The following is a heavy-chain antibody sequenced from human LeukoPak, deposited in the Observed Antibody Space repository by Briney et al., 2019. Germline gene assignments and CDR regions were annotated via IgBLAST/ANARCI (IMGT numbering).Heavy chain of an antibody. J-gene: IGHJ5*02. CDR3: PRPYYGSGPGRFDP. CDR1: GYTFTGYY. V-gene: IGHV1-2*02. Sequence: ASVKVSCKASGYTFTGYYMHWVRQAPGQGLEWMGWINPNSGGTTYAQKFQGRVTMTRNTSISTAYMELSRLRSDATAVYYCPRPYYGSGPGRFDPWGQGTLVTVSP. CDR2: INPNSGGT. D-gene: IGHD3-10*01.